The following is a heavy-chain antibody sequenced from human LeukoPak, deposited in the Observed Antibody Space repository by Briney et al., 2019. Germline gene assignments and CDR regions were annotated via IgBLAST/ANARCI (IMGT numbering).Heavy chain of an antibody. J-gene: IGHJ1*01. D-gene: IGHD3-22*01. CDR3: AKDEDYYDSSGYYSPY. V-gene: IGHV3-23*01. CDR1: GFTFSSYA. CDR2: ISGSGGST. Sequence: GGSLRLSCAASGFTFSSYAMSWVRQAPGKGLEWVSAISGSGGSTYYADSVKGRFTISRDNSKNTLYLQMNSLSAEDTAVYYCAKDEDYYDSSGYYSPYWGQGTLVTVSS.